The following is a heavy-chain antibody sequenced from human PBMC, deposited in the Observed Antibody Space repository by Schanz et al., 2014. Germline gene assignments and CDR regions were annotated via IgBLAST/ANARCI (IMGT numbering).Heavy chain of an antibody. V-gene: IGHV4-34*01. J-gene: IGHJ4*02. D-gene: IGHD1-7*01. CDR2: VNHGGYT. Sequence: QVQLQQWGAGLLKPSETLSLTCAFSGGSFSGYWWTWVRQSPGKGLEWIGEVNHGGYTNYNPSLKSRVTVSVEMSKKQFSLRLSSGTAADTAAYYCATWSGTRLFHNWGQGTLVTVSS. CDR3: ATWSGTRLFHN. CDR1: GGSFSGYW.